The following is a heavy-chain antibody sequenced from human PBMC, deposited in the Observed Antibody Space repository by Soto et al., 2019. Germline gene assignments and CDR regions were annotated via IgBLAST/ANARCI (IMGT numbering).Heavy chain of an antibody. CDR2: ISASGDTT. CDR1: GFTLSNYA. V-gene: IGHV3-21*01. CDR3: ARKEPQDYDFWSGYTGLHYYYGMVV. D-gene: IGHD3-3*01. J-gene: IGHJ6*02. Sequence: GGSLRLSCAASGFTLSNYAMRWVRQAPGKGLEWVSSISASGDTTDYADSVKGRFTISRDNAKNSLYLQMNSLRAEDTAVYYCARKEPQDYDFWSGYTGLHYYYGMVVWGPGPTVSVSS.